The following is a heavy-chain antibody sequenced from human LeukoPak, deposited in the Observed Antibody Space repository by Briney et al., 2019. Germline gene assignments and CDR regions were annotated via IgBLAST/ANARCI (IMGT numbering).Heavy chain of an antibody. CDR2: IIPIFGTA. D-gene: IGHD6-19*01. V-gene: IGHV1-69*05. J-gene: IGHJ3*02. CDR3: ARDYSSGWSDAFDI. CDR1: GGTFSSYA. Sequence: GASVKVSCKASGGTFSSYAISWVRQAPGQGLEWMGRIIPIFGTANYAQKFQGRVTITTDESTSTAYMELSSLRSEDTAVYCCARDYSSGWSDAFDIWGQGTMVTVSS.